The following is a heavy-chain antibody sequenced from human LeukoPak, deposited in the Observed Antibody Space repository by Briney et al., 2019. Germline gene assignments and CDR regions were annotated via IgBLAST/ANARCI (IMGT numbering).Heavy chain of an antibody. V-gene: IGHV3-30-3*01. CDR2: ISYDGSNK. Sequence: GGSLGLSCAASGFTFSSYAMHWVRQAPGKGLEWVAVISYDGSNKYYADSVKGRFTISRDNSKNTLYLQMNSLRAEDTAVYYCARENDFWSGYTKTIDYWGQGTLVTVSS. D-gene: IGHD3-3*01. CDR1: GFTFSSYA. CDR3: ARENDFWSGYTKTIDY. J-gene: IGHJ4*02.